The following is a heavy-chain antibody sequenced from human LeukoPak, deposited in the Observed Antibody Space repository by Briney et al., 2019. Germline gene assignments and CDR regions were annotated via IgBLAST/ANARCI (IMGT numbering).Heavy chain of an antibody. D-gene: IGHD3-9*01. V-gene: IGHV4-59*11. CDR1: GGSMSGHF. Sequence: SDTLSLTCTVSGGSMSGHFWSWFRRPPGKGLENLGYNHSSGSTNNNPSYKSRVTVSLEMSKNQFSLSLSSVTAADTAVYYCARDPGDTDWYNFDFWGQGILVTVSS. CDR2: NHSSGST. J-gene: IGHJ4*02. CDR3: ARDPGDTDWYNFDF.